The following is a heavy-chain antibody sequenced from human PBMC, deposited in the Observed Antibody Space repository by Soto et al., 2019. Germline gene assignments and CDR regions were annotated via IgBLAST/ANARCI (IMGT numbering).Heavy chain of an antibody. Sequence: GGSLRLSCAASGFTFSSYGMHWVRQAPGKGLEWVAVISYDGSNKYYADSVKGRFTISRDNSKNTLYLQMNSLRAEDTAVYYCAKDRVTVTTYYFDYWGQGTLVTVSS. D-gene: IGHD4-17*01. CDR3: AKDRVTVTTYYFDY. CDR1: GFTFSSYG. V-gene: IGHV3-30*18. J-gene: IGHJ4*02. CDR2: ISYDGSNK.